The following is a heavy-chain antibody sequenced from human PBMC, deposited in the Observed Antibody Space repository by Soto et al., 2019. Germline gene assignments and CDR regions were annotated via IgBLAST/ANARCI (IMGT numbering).Heavy chain of an antibody. CDR2: IAVGSGNT. CDR1: GFTFSNSA. V-gene: IGHV1-58*02. D-gene: IGHD1-7*01. CDR3: AAVVNYTFYHYYYGMDV. Sequence: QMQLVQSGPEVKKPGTSVKVSCKASGFTFSNSAIQWVRQARGQRLEWIGWIAVGSGNTNYAQKFEERVTITRDMSTSTAYMELSSLRSEDTAVYYGAAVVNYTFYHYYYGMDVWGQGTTVIVSS. J-gene: IGHJ6*02.